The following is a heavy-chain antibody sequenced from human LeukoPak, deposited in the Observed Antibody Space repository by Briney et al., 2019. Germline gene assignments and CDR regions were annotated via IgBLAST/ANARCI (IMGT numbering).Heavy chain of an antibody. V-gene: IGHV3-30*02. Sequence: PGGSLRLSCAASGFTFSSCGMHWVRQAPGKGLEWVAFIRYDGSNKYYADSVKGRFTISRDNSKNTLYLQMNSLRAEDTAVYYCAKDGSRIYYYYYMDVWGKGTTVTVSS. CDR1: GFTFSSCG. CDR2: IRYDGSNK. CDR3: AKDGSRIYYYYYMDV. J-gene: IGHJ6*03. D-gene: IGHD6-13*01.